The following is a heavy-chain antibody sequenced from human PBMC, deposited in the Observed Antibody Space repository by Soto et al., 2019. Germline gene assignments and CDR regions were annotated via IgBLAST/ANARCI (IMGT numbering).Heavy chain of an antibody. CDR2: ISYSGRT. V-gene: IGHV4-39*01. D-gene: IGHD2-2*02. J-gene: IGHJ4*02. CDR1: GASIITDNYF. Sequence: SETLSLTCTVSGASIITDNYFWVWIRQSPRRGLELIGSISYSGRTYDNPSLQSRVTISIDASKNQFSLKLTSVTTADTAVYYCARRRASEYRGNHHPYYFDPWGQGALVTVSS. CDR3: ARRRASEYRGNHHPYYFDP.